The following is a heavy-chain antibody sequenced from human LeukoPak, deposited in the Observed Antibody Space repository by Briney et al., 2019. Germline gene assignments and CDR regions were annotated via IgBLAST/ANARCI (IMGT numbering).Heavy chain of an antibody. D-gene: IGHD5-24*01. CDR3: AILNHPDGRVY. CDR1: GYTFTTSW. Sequence: GESLRISCQGFGYTFTTSWIGWVRQLPGKGLEWMAIIYAGNSDTKYSPSFQGQVSISTDRSISTAYLQWSSLQASDTTIYFCAILNHPDGRVYWGQGTLVTVSS. J-gene: IGHJ4*02. CDR2: IYAGNSDT. V-gene: IGHV5-51*01.